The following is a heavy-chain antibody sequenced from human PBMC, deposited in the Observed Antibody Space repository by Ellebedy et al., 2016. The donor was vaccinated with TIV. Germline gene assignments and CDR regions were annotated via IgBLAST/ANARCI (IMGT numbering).Heavy chain of an antibody. D-gene: IGHD3-16*02. J-gene: IGHJ4*02. CDR2: IYHSGST. CDR1: GYSISSGYY. CDR3: ARGRRLRLGELSLADY. V-gene: IGHV4-38-2*02. Sequence: SETLSLXCTVSGYSISSGYYWGWIRQPPGKGLEWIGSIYHSGSTNYNPSLKSRVTISVDTSKNQFSLKLSSVTAADTAVYYCARGRRLRLGELSLADYWGQGTLVTVSS.